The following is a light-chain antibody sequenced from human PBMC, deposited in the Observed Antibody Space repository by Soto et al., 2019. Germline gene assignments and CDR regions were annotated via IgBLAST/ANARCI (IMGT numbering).Light chain of an antibody. CDR1: QSVGSN. J-gene: IGKJ1*01. Sequence: EIVMTQSPATLSVSPGERATLSCRDSQSVGSNLAWYQQKPGQAPRLLIYGASTRATGIPARFSGSRSETEFTLTISSLQSEDFAIYYCQQYNDWPPTWTFGQGTKVDIK. CDR2: GAS. CDR3: QQYNDWPPTWT. V-gene: IGKV3-15*01.